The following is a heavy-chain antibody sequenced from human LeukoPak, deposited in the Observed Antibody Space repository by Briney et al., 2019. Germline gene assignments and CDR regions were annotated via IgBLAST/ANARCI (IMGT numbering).Heavy chain of an antibody. Sequence: AGGSLRLSCAASGFTFDDYAMHWVRQAPGKGLEWVSGISWNSGSIGYADSVKGRFTISRDNAKNSLYLQMNSLRAEDTALYYCAKDRGTVTTYWYFDLWGRGTLVTVSS. CDR1: GFTFDDYA. D-gene: IGHD4-17*01. CDR3: AKDRGTVTTYWYFDL. J-gene: IGHJ2*01. V-gene: IGHV3-9*01. CDR2: ISWNSGSI.